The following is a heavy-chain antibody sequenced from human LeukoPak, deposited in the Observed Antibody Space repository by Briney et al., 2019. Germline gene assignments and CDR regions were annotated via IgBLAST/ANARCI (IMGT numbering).Heavy chain of an antibody. D-gene: IGHD3-16*01. CDR1: GGSFSGYY. Sequence: PSETLSLTCAVYGGSFSGYYWSWIRQPPGKGLEWIGEINHSGSTNYNPSLKSRVTISVDTSKNQFSLKLSAMTAADRAMYYYARGRGGSDYWGQGTLVTVSS. J-gene: IGHJ4*02. CDR3: ARGRGGSDY. V-gene: IGHV4-34*01. CDR2: INHSGST.